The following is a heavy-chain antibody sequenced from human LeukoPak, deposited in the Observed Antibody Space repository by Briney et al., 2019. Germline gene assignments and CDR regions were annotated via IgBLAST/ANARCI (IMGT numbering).Heavy chain of an antibody. D-gene: IGHD1-26*01. CDR2: ISWNSGNI. Sequence: GGSLRLSCAASGFTFSSYWMSWVRQAPGKGLEWVSGISWNSGNIGYADSVKGRFTISRDNAKNSLNLQMNSLRAEDTALYYCAKDTRAIVGSAHNAFDIWGQGTMVTVSS. V-gene: IGHV3-9*01. CDR3: AKDTRAIVGSAHNAFDI. J-gene: IGHJ3*02. CDR1: GFTFSSYW.